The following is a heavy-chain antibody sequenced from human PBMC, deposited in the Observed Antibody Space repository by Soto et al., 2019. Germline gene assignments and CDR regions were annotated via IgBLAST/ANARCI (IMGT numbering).Heavy chain of an antibody. CDR2: INPNSGGT. CDR1: GYTFTGYY. D-gene: IGHD1-26*01. CDR3: ARDLMGKVGATESYYYYYGMDV. Sequence: GASVKVSCKASGYTFTGYYMHWVRQAPGQGLEWMGWINPNSGGTNYAQKFQGWVTMTRDTSISTAYMELSRLRSDDTAVYYCARDLMGKVGATESYYYYYGMDVWGQGTTVTVSS. J-gene: IGHJ6*02. V-gene: IGHV1-2*04.